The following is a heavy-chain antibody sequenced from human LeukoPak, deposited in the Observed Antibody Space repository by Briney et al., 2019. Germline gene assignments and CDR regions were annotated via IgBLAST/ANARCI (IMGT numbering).Heavy chain of an antibody. D-gene: IGHD3-3*01. V-gene: IGHV1-58*02. CDR3: AASTYYDFRSGYYINLDY. Sequence: GASVKVSCKASGFTFTSSAMQWVRQARGQRLEWIGWIVVGSGNTNYAQKFQERVTITRDMSTSTAYMELSSLRSEDTAVYYCAASTYYDFRSGYYINLDYWGQGTLVTVSS. CDR2: IVVGSGNT. J-gene: IGHJ4*02. CDR1: GFTFTSSA.